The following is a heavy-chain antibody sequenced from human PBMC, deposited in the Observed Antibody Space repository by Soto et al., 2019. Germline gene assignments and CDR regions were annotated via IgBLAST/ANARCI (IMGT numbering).Heavy chain of an antibody. Sequence: QVQVVESGGGVVQPGRSLRLSCAASGFSFSSYAMHWVRQAPGKGLEWVAVISYDGSNKYYEDSVKGPFTISRDSSKNTVYLQMNSLRGEDTGVYYCARAPPRGIAAPGTWGSGMDVWGQGTTVTVSS. CDR1: GFSFSSYA. CDR3: ARAPPRGIAAPGTWGSGMDV. CDR2: ISYDGSNK. V-gene: IGHV3-30-3*01. D-gene: IGHD6-13*01. J-gene: IGHJ6*02.